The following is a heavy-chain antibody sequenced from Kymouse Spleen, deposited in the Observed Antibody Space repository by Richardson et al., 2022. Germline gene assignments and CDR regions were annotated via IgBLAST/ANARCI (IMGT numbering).Heavy chain of an antibody. J-gene: IGHJ6*02. Sequence: EVQLVESGEGLVQPGGSLRLSCAASGFTFSSYAMHWVRQAPGKGLEYVSAISSNGGSTYYADSVKGRFTISRDNSKNTLYLQMGSLRAEDMAVYYCARDLGSGSFYGMDVWGQGTTVTVSS. CDR1: GFTFSSYA. CDR2: ISSNGGST. CDR3: ARDLGSGSFYGMDV. V-gene: IGHV3-64*02. D-gene: IGHD3-10*01.